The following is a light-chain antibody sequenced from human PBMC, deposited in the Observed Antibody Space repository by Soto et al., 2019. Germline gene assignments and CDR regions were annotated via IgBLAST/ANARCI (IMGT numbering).Light chain of an antibody. Sequence: DIQMTQSPSTLSASVGDRVTITCRASQSISTRLAWYKQKPGKAPKFLIYDGSSLESGVPSRFSGSGSGTEFTLTISGLQPDDFATYYCQQYDDYSPWTFGQGTKVDI. CDR2: DGS. CDR3: QQYDDYSPWT. CDR1: QSISTR. J-gene: IGKJ1*01. V-gene: IGKV1-5*01.